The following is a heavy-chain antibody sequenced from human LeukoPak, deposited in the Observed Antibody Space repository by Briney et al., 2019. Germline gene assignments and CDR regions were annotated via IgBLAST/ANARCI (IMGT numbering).Heavy chain of an antibody. CDR3: ARDLYDYAMDV. Sequence: GRSLRLSCAASGFTFSSYGMHWVRQAPGKGLEWVAVISYDGSNKYYADSVKGRFTISRDNSKNTLYLQMNSLRDEDTAVYYCARDLYDYAMDVWGQGTTVTVSS. V-gene: IGHV3-30*03. CDR1: GFTFSSYG. CDR2: ISYDGSNK. D-gene: IGHD2/OR15-2a*01. J-gene: IGHJ6*02.